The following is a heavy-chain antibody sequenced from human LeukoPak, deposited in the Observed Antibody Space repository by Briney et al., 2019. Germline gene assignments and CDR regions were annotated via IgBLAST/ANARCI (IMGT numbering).Heavy chain of an antibody. V-gene: IGHV3-33*01. CDR2: IWYDGSNK. CDR3: ARHTIYGSGSYLDY. Sequence: GRSLRLSCAASGFTFSSYGMHWVRQAPGKGLEWVAVIWYDGSNKYYADSVKGRFTISRDNSKNTLYLQMNSLRAEDTAVYYCARHTIYGSGSYLDYWGQGTLVTVSP. CDR1: GFTFSSYG. D-gene: IGHD3-10*01. J-gene: IGHJ4*02.